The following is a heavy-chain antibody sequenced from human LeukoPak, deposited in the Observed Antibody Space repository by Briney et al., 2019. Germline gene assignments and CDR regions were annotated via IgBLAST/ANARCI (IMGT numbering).Heavy chain of an antibody. J-gene: IGHJ4*02. Sequence: ASVKVSCKASGYTFTSYGISWVRQAPGQGLEWMGWISAYNGNTNYAQKLQGRVTMTRDMSTSTVYMELSSLRSEDTAVYYCARDPGGIAVAGNRFDYRGQGTLVTVSS. CDR2: ISAYNGNT. V-gene: IGHV1-18*01. D-gene: IGHD6-19*01. CDR3: ARDPGGIAVAGNRFDY. CDR1: GYTFTSYG.